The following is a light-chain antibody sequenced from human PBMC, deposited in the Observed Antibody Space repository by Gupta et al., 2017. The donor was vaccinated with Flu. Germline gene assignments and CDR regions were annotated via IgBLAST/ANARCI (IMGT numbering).Light chain of an antibody. V-gene: IGLV3-1*01. CDR3: QAWDSSTEV. CDR2: QDK. CDR1: KLGNKY. Sequence: SYPLTQPPSASPPPGPTASISCTGDKLGNKYVCWYQQRPGQSPVLVMYQDKKRPSGIPERFSGSNSGNTATLTISGTQAMDEADYYCQAWDSSTEVLGTGTKVTVL. J-gene: IGLJ1*01.